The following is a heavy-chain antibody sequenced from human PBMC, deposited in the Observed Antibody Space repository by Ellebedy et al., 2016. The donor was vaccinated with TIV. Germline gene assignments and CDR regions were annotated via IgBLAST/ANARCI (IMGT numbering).Heavy chain of an antibody. CDR1: GFTFDDYA. D-gene: IGHD4-17*01. CDR2: INWKSTSI. CDR3: AKDIELTVTTQNYFDH. V-gene: IGHV3-9*01. Sequence: SLKISCAASGFTFDDYAMHWVRQAPGKGLEWSSGINWKSTSIDYADSVKGRFTISRDNAKNPLYLQMNSLTTEDTALYYCAKDIELTVTTQNYFDHWGQGTLVAVSS. J-gene: IGHJ4*02.